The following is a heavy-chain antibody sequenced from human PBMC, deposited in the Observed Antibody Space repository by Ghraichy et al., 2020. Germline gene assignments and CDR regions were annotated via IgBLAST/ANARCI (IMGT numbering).Heavy chain of an antibody. CDR2: IYWDDDK. J-gene: IGHJ4*02. V-gene: IGHV2-5*02. D-gene: IGHD4-17*01. Sequence: SGPTLVKPTQTLTLTCTFSGFSLNTSGVAVGWIRQPPGKALEWLALIYWDDDKRYSPSLKSRLTVTKDTSKIQVVLTMTNMHPVDTATYYCAHRPGYGDYGDGFDYWGQGSLVTVSS. CDR3: AHRPGYGDYGDGFDY. CDR1: GFSLNTSGVA.